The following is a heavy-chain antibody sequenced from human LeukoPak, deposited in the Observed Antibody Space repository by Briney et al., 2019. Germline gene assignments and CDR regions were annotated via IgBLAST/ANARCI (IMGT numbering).Heavy chain of an antibody. D-gene: IGHD2-21*02. CDR2: INPNSGGT. J-gene: IGHJ4*02. Sequence: GASVKVSCKASGYTFTGYYMHWVRQAPGQGLEWMGWINPNSGGTNYAQKFQGRVTMTRDTSISTAYMELSRLRSDDTAVYYCARAGPRGYGDSYSRLVYWGQGTLVTVSS. CDR1: GYTFTGYY. V-gene: IGHV1-2*02. CDR3: ARAGPRGYGDSYSRLVY.